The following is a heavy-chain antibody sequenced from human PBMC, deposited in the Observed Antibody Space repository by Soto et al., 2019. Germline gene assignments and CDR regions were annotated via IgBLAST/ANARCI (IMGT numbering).Heavy chain of an antibody. J-gene: IGHJ4*02. CDR2: TYYTGRT. V-gene: IGHV4-39*01. CDR1: GGSISSTRYY. Sequence: QLQLQESGPGLVKPSETLSLTCTVSGGSISSTRYYWGWIRQPPGKGLEWIGTTYYTGRTYYNPALKSRVTISVDMSKNQFSLKVRSVTAADTAVYYCVSGPGTTADYWGQGTLVTVSS. CDR3: VSGPGTTADY. D-gene: IGHD1-1*01.